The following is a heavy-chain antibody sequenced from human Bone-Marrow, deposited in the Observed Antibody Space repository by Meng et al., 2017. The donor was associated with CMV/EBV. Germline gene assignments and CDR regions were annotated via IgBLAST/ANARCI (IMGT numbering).Heavy chain of an antibody. V-gene: IGHV1-69*05. CDR1: GYTFTSYG. J-gene: IGHJ6*02. CDR3: ARSVGHQIYYYGMDV. Sequence: SVKVSCKASGYTFTSYGISWVRQAPGQGLEWMGGISPIFGTANYAQKFQGRVTITTDESTSTAYMELSRLRSEDTAVYYCARSVGHQIYYYGMDVWGQGTTVTVSS. CDR2: ISPIFGTA.